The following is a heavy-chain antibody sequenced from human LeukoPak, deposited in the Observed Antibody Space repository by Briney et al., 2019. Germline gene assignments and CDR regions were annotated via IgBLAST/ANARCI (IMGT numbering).Heavy chain of an antibody. J-gene: IGHJ4*02. V-gene: IGHV3-53*01. CDR2: IYSGGST. D-gene: IGHD4-17*01. CDR1: GFTVSSNY. CDR3: ARLGFNYGDGGYFDY. Sequence: GGSLRLSCAASGFTVSSNYMSWVRQAPGKGLEWVSVIYSGGSTYYADSVKGRFTISRDNSKNTLYLQMNSLRAEDTAVYYCARLGFNYGDGGYFDYWGQGTLVTVSS.